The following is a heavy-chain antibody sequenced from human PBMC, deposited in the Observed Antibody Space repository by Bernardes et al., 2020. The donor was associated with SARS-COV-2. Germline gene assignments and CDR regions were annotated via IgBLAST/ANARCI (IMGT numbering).Heavy chain of an antibody. V-gene: IGHV4-59*08. Sequence: SETLSLTCTVSGGSISSYYWSWIRQPPGKGLEWIGYIYYSGSTNYNPSLKSRVTISVDTSKNQFSLKLISVTAADTAVYYCARHVNYYYYGMDVWGQGTTVTVSS. CDR1: GGSISSYY. J-gene: IGHJ6*02. CDR3: ARHVNYYYYGMDV. CDR2: IYYSGST.